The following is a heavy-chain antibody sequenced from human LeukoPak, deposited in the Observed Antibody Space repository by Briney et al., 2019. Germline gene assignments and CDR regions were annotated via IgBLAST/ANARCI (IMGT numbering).Heavy chain of an antibody. CDR3: ARGQAAAGKGLGY. J-gene: IGHJ4*02. CDR1: GYTFTSYG. V-gene: IGHV1-8*02. CDR2: MNPNSGNT. D-gene: IGHD6-13*01. Sequence: ASVKVSCKASGYTFTSYGISWVRQAPGQGLEWMGWMNPNSGNTGYAQKFQGRVTMTRNTSISTAYMELSSLRSEDTAVYYCARGQAAAGKGLGYWGQGTLVTVSS.